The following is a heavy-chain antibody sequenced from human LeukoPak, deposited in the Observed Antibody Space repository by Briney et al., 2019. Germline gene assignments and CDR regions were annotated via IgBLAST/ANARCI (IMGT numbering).Heavy chain of an antibody. CDR2: ISSSSSYI. J-gene: IGHJ4*02. CDR1: GFTFSSYS. Sequence: PGGSLRLSCAASGFTFSSYSMNWVRQAPGKGLEWVSSISSSSSYIYYADSVKGRFTISRDNAKNSLYLQMSSLRAEDTAVYYCARDLTMVRGLIDYWGQGTLVTVSS. CDR3: ARDLTMVRGLIDY. D-gene: IGHD3-10*01. V-gene: IGHV3-21*01.